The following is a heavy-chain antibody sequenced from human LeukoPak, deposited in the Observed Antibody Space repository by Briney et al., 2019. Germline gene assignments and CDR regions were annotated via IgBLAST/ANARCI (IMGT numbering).Heavy chain of an antibody. CDR1: GGSFSGYY. CDR2: INHSGST. V-gene: IGHV4-34*01. D-gene: IGHD1-26*01. CDR3: ARVGARFKISWFDP. Sequence: SETLSLTCAVYGGSFSGYYWSWIRQPPGKGLEWIGEINHSGSTNYNPSLKSRVTISVDTSKNQFSLKLSSVTAADTAVYYCARVGARFKISWFDPWGQGTLFTVSS. J-gene: IGHJ5*02.